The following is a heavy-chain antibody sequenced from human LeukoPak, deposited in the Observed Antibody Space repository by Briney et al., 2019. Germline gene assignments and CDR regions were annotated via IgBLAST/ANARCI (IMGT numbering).Heavy chain of an antibody. V-gene: IGHV4-59*08. CDR2: IYYSGST. J-gene: IGHJ4*02. CDR1: GGSISTYY. D-gene: IGHD5-12*01. Sequence: SETLSLTCTVSGGSISTYYWSWIRQPPGKGLEWIGYIYYSGSTYYNPSLKSRVTISVDTSKNQFSLKLSSVTAADTAVYYCARHWGYGIDYWGQGTLVTVSS. CDR3: ARHWGYGIDY.